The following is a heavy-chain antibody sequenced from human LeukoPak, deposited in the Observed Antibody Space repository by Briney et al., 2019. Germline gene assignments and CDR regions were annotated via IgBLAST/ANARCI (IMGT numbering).Heavy chain of an antibody. CDR1: GYTFTAYY. J-gene: IGHJ4*02. CDR2: INPNSGGT. V-gene: IGHV1-2*04. CDR3: ARGTPGSYLGY. D-gene: IGHD3-16*02. Sequence: ASVKVSCKASGYTFTAYYLHWVRQAPGQGLEWMGWINPNSGGTNYAQKFKGWVTLTSDTSINTTYMELSRLASDVTAVYFCARGTPGSYLGYWGQGTLVTVSS.